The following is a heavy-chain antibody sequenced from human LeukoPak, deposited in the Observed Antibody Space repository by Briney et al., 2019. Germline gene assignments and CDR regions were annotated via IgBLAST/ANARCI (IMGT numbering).Heavy chain of an antibody. Sequence: GGSLRLSCAASGFTFSNAWMSWVRQAPGKGLEWVSYISSSSSDTTYADSVKGRFTISRDNAKNSLYLQMNSLRAEDTAVYYCARVAVIAAAGTFDYWGQGTLVTVSS. CDR2: ISSSSSDT. CDR3: ARVAVIAAAGTFDY. CDR1: GFTFSNAW. V-gene: IGHV3-11*05. D-gene: IGHD6-13*01. J-gene: IGHJ4*02.